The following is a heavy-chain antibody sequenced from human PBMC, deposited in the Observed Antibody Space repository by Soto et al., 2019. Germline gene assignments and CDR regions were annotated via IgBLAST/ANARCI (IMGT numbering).Heavy chain of an antibody. J-gene: IGHJ4*02. CDR3: GGGYYFGEY. CDR1: GFTFSSYG. CDR2: ISYDGSNK. D-gene: IGHD3-10*01. V-gene: IGHV3-30*03. Sequence: QVNLVESGGGVVQPGRSLRLSCAASGFTFSSYGMHWVRQAPGKGLEWVATISYDGSNKYYADSVKGRFTISRDNSKNPLYVQMNNRRADDTAVYYCGGGYYFGEYWGQGTLVTVYS.